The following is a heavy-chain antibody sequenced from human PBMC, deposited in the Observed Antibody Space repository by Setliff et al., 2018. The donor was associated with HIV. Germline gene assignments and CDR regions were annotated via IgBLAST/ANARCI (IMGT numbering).Heavy chain of an antibody. D-gene: IGHD3-22*01. CDR1: GYTFTSYG. J-gene: IGHJ3*02. Sequence: ASVKVSCKPSGYTFTSYGITWARQAPGQGLGWMGWISTYHGNTKYALNVQGRVTMTTDASTSTAYMELRSLRSDDTAVYYCARDDSSGLRGAFDIWGQGTMVTVSS. CDR3: ARDDSSGLRGAFDI. V-gene: IGHV1-18*01. CDR2: ISTYHGNT.